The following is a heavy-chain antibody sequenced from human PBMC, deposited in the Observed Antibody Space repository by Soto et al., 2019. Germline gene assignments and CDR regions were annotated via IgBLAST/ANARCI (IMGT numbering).Heavy chain of an antibody. CDR1: GYTFTGYY. J-gene: IGHJ4*02. Sequence: ASVKVSCKASGYTFTGYYMHCVRQAPGQGLEWMGWINPNSGGTNYAQKFQGRVTMTEDTSTDTAYMELSSLRSEDTTVYYCANLASGSYYGPFDYWGQGTLVTVSS. CDR2: INPNSGGT. CDR3: ANLASGSYYGPFDY. V-gene: IGHV1-2*02. D-gene: IGHD1-26*01.